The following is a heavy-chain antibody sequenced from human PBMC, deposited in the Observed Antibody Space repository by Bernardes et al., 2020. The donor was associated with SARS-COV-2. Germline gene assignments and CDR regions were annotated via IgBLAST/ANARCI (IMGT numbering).Heavy chain of an antibody. D-gene: IGHD2-2*01. CDR2: MLDSRTT. Sequence: SETLSLTCSVSGGSISSSGHYWGWVRQSPGKGLEWIGSMLDSRTTYFNPSLRSRVTISVDTSKNQLSLTLSSVTAADTAMYYCARHLGYCTSASCRPADALDFWGQGTMVTVSS. V-gene: IGHV4-39*01. CDR3: ARHLGYCTSASCRPADALDF. J-gene: IGHJ3*01. CDR1: GGSISSSGHY.